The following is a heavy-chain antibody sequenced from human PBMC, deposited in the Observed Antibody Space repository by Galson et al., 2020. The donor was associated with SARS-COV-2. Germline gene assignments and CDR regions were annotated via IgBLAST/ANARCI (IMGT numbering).Heavy chain of an antibody. CDR1: GGSISSSSYN. J-gene: IGHJ4*02. CDR2: IYYSGST. V-gene: IGHV4-39*07. CDR3: ARLRNDWYYFDY. D-gene: IGHD1-1*01. Sequence: ASETLSLTCTVSGGSISSSSYNWGWIRQPPGQGLEWIGSIYYSGSTYYNPSLKRRVTFSVDTSKNQFSLSLSSVTAADTAVYYCARLRNDWYYFDYWGQGTPVTVSS.